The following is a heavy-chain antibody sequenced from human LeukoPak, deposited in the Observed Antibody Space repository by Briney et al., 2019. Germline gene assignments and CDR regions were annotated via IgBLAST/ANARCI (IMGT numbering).Heavy chain of an antibody. V-gene: IGHV3-7*01. J-gene: IGHJ4*02. CDR1: GFTFSSYW. D-gene: IGHD6-6*01. Sequence: GGSLRLSCAASGFTFSSYWMSWVRQAPGKGLEWVANIKQDGSEKYYVDSVKGRFTISRDNAKNSLYLQMNSLRAEDTAVYYCAREGQLVLAGYYFDYWGQGTLVTVSS. CDR3: AREGQLVLAGYYFDY. CDR2: IKQDGSEK.